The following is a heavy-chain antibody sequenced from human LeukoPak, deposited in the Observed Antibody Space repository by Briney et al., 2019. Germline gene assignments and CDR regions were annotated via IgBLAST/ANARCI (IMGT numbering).Heavy chain of an antibody. CDR3: AREGFWSSYYHAYVVAY. D-gene: IGHD3-3*01. CDR1: GFTFSSYW. Sequence: GGSLRLSCAASGFTFSSYWKSWVRQAPGKGLEWVANIKQDGSEKYYVDSVKGRFTISRDNAKNSLYLQMNSLRAEDTAVYYCAREGFWSSYYHAYVVAYWGQGTLVTVSS. CDR2: IKQDGSEK. V-gene: IGHV3-7*01. J-gene: IGHJ4*02.